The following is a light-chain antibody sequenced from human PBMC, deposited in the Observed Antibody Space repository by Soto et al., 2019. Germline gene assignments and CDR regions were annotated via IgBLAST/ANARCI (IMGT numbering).Light chain of an antibody. CDR3: MQATETVIT. V-gene: IGKV2-24*01. J-gene: IGKJ5*01. CDR2: EVS. CDR1: PSLVHSDGNTY. Sequence: DIVMTQTPLSSPVTLGQPASISCTSSPSLVHSDGNTYLNWLQQRPGQPPRLLIYEVSNRFSGVPDRFSGSGAGTDFTLKISRVEAEDVGVYYCMQATETVITFGQGTRLEIK.